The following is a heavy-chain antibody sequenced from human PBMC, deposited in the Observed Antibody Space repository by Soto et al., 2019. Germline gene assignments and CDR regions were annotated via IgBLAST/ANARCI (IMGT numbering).Heavy chain of an antibody. CDR3: ARDRVVPEGYYGMDV. D-gene: IGHD2-2*01. CDR2: ISYDGSNK. CDR1: GFTFSSYG. V-gene: IGHV3-30*03. J-gene: IGHJ6*02. Sequence: QVQLVESGGGVVQPGRSLRLSCAASGFTFSSYGMHWVRQAPGKGLEWVAVISYDGSNKYYADSVKGRFTISRDNSKNTLYLQMNSLRAEDTAVYYCARDRVVPEGYYGMDVWGQGTTVTVSS.